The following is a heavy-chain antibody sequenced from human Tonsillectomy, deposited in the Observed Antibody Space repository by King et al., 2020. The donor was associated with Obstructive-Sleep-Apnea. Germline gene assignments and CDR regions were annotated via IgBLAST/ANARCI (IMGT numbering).Heavy chain of an antibody. Sequence: VQLVESGGGLVQPGGSLRLSCAASGFTFSTYDMHWVRQATGESPEWVSTIGSAGDTHYAGSVKGRFSISRENAKNAFFLQMNSLRAGDTAVYYWSRAGLRFGSVVVNYGMDVWGQGTTVTVSS. J-gene: IGHJ6*02. D-gene: IGHD2-15*01. CDR2: IGSAGDT. V-gene: IGHV3-13*01. CDR3: SRAGLRFGSVVVNYGMDV. CDR1: GFTFSTYD.